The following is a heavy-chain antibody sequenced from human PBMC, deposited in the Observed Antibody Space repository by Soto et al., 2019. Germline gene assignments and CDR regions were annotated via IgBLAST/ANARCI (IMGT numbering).Heavy chain of an antibody. V-gene: IGHV3-23*01. CDR1: GFTFSSYA. CDR2: ISGSGYST. Sequence: EVQLLESGGGLVQPGGSLRLSCAASGFTFSSYAMSWVRQAPGKGLEWVSAISGSGYSTYYADSVKGRFTISRDNSKNTLYLQMNSLRVEDTAVYHCAEDRPTQYEYCSGGSCYFLSWGQGTLVSVSS. CDR3: AEDRPTQYEYCSGGSCYFLS. J-gene: IGHJ5*02. D-gene: IGHD2-15*01.